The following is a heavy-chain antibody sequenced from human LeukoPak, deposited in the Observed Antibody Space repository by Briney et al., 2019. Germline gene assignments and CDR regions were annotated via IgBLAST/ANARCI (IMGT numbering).Heavy chain of an antibody. J-gene: IGHJ4*02. CDR2: IKSKTDGGTT. D-gene: IGHD1-26*01. V-gene: IGHV3-15*01. CDR1: GFTFSNAW. CDR3: TTDRSGSYYADY. Sequence: PRGSLRLSCAASGFTFSNAWMSWVRQAPGKGLEWAGRIKSKTDGGTTDYAAPVKGRFTISRDDSKNTLYLQMNSLKTEDTAVYYCTTDRSGSYYADYWGQGTLVTVSS.